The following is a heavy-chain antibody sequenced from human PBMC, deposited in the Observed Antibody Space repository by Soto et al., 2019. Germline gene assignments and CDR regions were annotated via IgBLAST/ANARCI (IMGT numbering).Heavy chain of an antibody. Sequence: ASVKVSCTASGYTFTSYDINWVRQATGQGLEWMGWMNPNSGNTGYAQKFQGRVTMARNTSISTAYMELSSLRSEDTAVYYCARGGSIAPPYYYYYGMDVWGQGTTVTVSS. CDR3: ARGGSIAPPYYYYYGMDV. CDR1: GYTFTSYD. CDR2: MNPNSGNT. D-gene: IGHD6-6*01. V-gene: IGHV1-8*01. J-gene: IGHJ6*02.